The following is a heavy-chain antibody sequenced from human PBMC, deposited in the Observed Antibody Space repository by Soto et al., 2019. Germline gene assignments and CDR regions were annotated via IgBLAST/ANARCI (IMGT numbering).Heavy chain of an antibody. Sequence: QLQLQESGPGLVKPSQTLSLTCTVSGGSIRRSDYYWSWVRQLPGRGLEWIGYIYYSGSTFFNPSLMSRLAISVATSRNQFSLSLTSVTAADTAVYYCARLESVTRSLGYFDYWGQGIRVTVTS. J-gene: IGHJ4*02. CDR1: GGSIRRSDYY. CDR2: IYYSGST. V-gene: IGHV4-31*03. CDR3: ARLESVTRSLGYFDY. D-gene: IGHD7-27*01.